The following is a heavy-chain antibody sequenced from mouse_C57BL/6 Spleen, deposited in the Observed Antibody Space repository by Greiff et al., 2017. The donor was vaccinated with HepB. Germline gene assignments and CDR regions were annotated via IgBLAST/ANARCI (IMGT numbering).Heavy chain of an antibody. CDR2: ISDGGSYT. D-gene: IGHD1-1*01. CDR3: ARETLYYGSSYWYFDV. V-gene: IGHV5-4*01. CDR1: GFTFSSYA. J-gene: IGHJ1*03. Sequence: EVQLVESGGGLVKPGGSLKLSCAASGFTFSSYAMSWVRQTPEKRLEWVATISDGGSYTYYPDNVKGRFTISRDNAKNNLYLQMSHLKSEDTAMYYCARETLYYGSSYWYFDVWGTGTTVTVSS.